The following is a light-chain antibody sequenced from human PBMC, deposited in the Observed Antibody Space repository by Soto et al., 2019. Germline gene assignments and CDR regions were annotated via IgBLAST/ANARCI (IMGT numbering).Light chain of an antibody. CDR3: QQSFSPLVT. Sequence: DIQMTQSPSSLSASVGDRVTITCRASQSISNYFNWYQQKTGKAPKLLIYAASSMQSGVPSRFSGSGSETDFTLTISSLQPDDSATYYCQQSFSPLVTFGQGTKVEV. V-gene: IGKV1-39*01. CDR2: AAS. CDR1: QSISNY. J-gene: IGKJ1*01.